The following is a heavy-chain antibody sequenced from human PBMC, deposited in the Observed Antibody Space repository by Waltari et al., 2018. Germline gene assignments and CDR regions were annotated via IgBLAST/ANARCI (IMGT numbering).Heavy chain of an antibody. CDR1: GGSFSRAP. D-gene: IGHD6-13*01. Sequence: QVPQVQSGAEVKKSGSSVKVPCQVSGGSFSRAPISWTPQRSGQGLEWMGGFIPIFGTANYAQKFQGRVTISADESTSTAYMELSSLRSEDTAVYYCARDRRSSWARYNYYYYGMDVWGQGTTVTVSS. V-gene: IGHV1-69*12. CDR3: ARDRRSSWARYNYYYYGMDV. CDR2: FIPIFGTA. J-gene: IGHJ6*02.